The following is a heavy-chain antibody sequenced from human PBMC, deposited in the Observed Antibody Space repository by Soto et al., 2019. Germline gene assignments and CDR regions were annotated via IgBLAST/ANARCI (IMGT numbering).Heavy chain of an antibody. J-gene: IGHJ5*02. CDR2: INPNSGGT. D-gene: IGHD6-13*01. CDR3: ARAAAAGLVPGYDP. Sequence: GASVKVSCKASGYTFTSYDTNWVRQATGQGLEWMGWINPNSGGTNYAQKFQGWVTMTRDTSISTAYMELSRLRSDDTAVYYCARAAAAGLVPGYDPWGQGTLVTVSS. V-gene: IGHV1-2*04. CDR1: GYTFTSYD.